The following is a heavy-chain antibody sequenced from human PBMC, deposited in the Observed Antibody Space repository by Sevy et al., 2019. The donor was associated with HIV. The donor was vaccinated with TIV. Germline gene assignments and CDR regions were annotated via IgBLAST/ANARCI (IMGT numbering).Heavy chain of an antibody. V-gene: IGHV3-48*01. D-gene: IGHD2-2*01. CDR2: IDRSGGSI. J-gene: IGHJ4*02. Sequence: GGSLRLSCAASGFNFKYYSIYWVRQAPGERLEWVSYIDRSGGSIYQADSVRGRFTISRDNANNSAYLQMNSLRAEDTAVYYCARPKCTSTSCFLGLENLGQGTLVTVSS. CDR3: ARPKCTSTSCFLGLEN. CDR1: GFNFKYYS.